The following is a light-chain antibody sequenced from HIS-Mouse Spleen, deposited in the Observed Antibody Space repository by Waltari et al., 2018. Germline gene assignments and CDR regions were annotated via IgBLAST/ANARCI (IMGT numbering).Light chain of an antibody. Sequence: EIVMPQSPATLAVSPGERATLSCSASQSVSSNLAWYQQKPGQAPRLLIYGASTRATGIPARFSGSGSGTEFTLTISSMQSEDFAVYYCQQYNNWRTFGQGTKLEIK. V-gene: IGKV3-15*01. CDR3: QQYNNWRT. J-gene: IGKJ2*01. CDR1: QSVSSN. CDR2: GAS.